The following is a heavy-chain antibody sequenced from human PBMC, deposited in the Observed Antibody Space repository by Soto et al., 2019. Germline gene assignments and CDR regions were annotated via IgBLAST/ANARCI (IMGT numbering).Heavy chain of an antibody. J-gene: IGHJ6*02. V-gene: IGHV4-30-4*01. CDR2: IYYSGST. Sequence: QVQLQESGPGLVKPSQTLSLTCTVSGGSISSGDYYWSWIRQPPGNGLEWIGYIYYSGSTYYNPSLKSRVTISVDTSKNQFSLKLSSVTAADTAVYYCAREGPDQGGIRYYYYYGMDVWGQGTTVTVSS. D-gene: IGHD5-18*01. CDR3: AREGPDQGGIRYYYYYGMDV. CDR1: GGSISSGDYY.